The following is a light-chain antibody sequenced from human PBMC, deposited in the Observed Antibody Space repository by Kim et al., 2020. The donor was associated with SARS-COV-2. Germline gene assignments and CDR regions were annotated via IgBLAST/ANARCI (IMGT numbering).Light chain of an antibody. V-gene: IGLV2-8*01. J-gene: IGLJ1*01. CDR3: SSYAGSNNFV. CDR1: SSDVGFYDY. Sequence: QSALTQPTSASGSPGQSVTISCTGTSSDVGFYDYVSWYQQHPGKAPKLMIYEVSKRPSGVPDRFSGSKSGNTASLTVSGLQAEDEADYYCSSYAGSNNFVFGTWTKVTVL. CDR2: EVS.